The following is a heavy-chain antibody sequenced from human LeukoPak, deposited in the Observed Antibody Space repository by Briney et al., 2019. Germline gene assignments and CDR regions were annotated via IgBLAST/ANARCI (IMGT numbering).Heavy chain of an antibody. CDR1: GGSISSYY. CDR2: IYYSGST. D-gene: IGHD6-13*01. CDR3: ARVILAAAGTPLDY. J-gene: IGHJ4*02. V-gene: IGHV4-59*12. Sequence: SETLSLTCTVSGGSISSYYWSWIRQPPGKGLEWIGYIYYSGSTNYNPSLKSRVTISVDTSKNQFSLKLSSVTAADTAVYYCARVILAAAGTPLDYWGQGTLVTVSS.